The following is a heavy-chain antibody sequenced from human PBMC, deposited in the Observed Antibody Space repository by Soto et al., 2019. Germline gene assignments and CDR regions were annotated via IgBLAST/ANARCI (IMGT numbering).Heavy chain of an antibody. Sequence: PGGSLRLSCAASGFTFSSYAMSWVRQAPGKGLEWVSGMSGSYTYYADSVKGRFTISRDNSRNTLSLLMNSLRGDDTAVYYCASLGWMGVTPSYTWGQGTLVTVSS. D-gene: IGHD3-10*01. J-gene: IGHJ5*02. CDR1: GFTFSSYA. CDR2: MSGSYT. V-gene: IGHV3-23*01. CDR3: ASLGWMGVTPSYT.